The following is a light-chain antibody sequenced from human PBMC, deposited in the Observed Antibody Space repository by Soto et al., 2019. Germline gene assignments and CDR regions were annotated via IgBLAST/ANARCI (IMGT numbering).Light chain of an antibody. Sequence: DIQMTQSPSSLSASVGDRVTITCRASQSLGTYLNWYQHKPGKAPKIIIYAASFLQPGVPSGFSGSGSGTEFTLTISSLQPEDFATYYCQQSYSTQWTFGQGTKVEVK. CDR2: AAS. J-gene: IGKJ1*01. V-gene: IGKV1-39*01. CDR3: QQSYSTQWT. CDR1: QSLGTY.